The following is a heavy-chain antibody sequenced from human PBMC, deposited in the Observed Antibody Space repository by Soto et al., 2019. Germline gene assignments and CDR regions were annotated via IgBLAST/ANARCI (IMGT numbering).Heavy chain of an antibody. V-gene: IGHV4-4*02. CDR2: IYHSGST. CDR1: GDSISSSNW. Sequence: QVQLQESGPGLVKPSGTLSLTCAVSGDSISSSNWWSWVRQPPGKGLEWIGEIYHSGSTNYNPSLKSXXIXSXXKSKNQFFLKLTSVTAADTAVYFCARGERQQQRDYWGQGTLVTVSS. D-gene: IGHD6-13*01. CDR3: ARGERQQQRDY. J-gene: IGHJ4*02.